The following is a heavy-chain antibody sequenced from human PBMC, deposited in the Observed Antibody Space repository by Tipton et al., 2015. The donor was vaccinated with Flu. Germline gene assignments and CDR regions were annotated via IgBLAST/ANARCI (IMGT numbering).Heavy chain of an antibody. V-gene: IGHV3-7*01. Sequence: WIRQPPGKRLELVANIKQDGSEKYYVDSVKGRFTISRDNAKNSLYLQMNSLRGDDSAVYYCARAVGGSGSYWGQGTLVTVSS. CDR3: ARAVGGSGSY. D-gene: IGHD3-10*01. J-gene: IGHJ4*02. CDR2: IKQDGSEK.